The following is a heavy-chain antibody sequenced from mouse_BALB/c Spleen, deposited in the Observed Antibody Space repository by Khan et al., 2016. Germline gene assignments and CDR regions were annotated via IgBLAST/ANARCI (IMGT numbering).Heavy chain of an antibody. J-gene: IGHJ3*01. CDR1: GFNIKDTY. CDR2: IDPANGNT. Sequence: VQLQQSGAELVKPGASVKLSCTASGFNIKDTYMHWVKQRPEQGLEWIGRIDPANGNTKYDPKFQGKATITADKSSNTAYLPLSSLTSDDAAVYYWARGRTAFAYWGQGTLVTVSA. D-gene: IGHD1-2*01. CDR3: ARGRTAFAY. V-gene: IGHV14-3*02.